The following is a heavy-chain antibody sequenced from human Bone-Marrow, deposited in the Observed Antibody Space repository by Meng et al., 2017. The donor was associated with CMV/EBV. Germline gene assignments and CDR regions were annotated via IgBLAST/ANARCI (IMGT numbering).Heavy chain of an antibody. J-gene: IGHJ4*01. Sequence: LVDSGGGLVKPGGSLGLPCAASGFSIVNNAMGWVRKAPGKGLEWVSAIEGSNDNTHYAESVKGRFTISRDTSKNTLYLQMNYLTAEDTAMYYCAKDIFRWAFDYWGHGTLVTVSS. CDR3: AKDIFRWAFDY. V-gene: IGHV3-23*04. CDR2: IEGSNDNT. D-gene: IGHD1-26*01. CDR1: GFSIVNNA.